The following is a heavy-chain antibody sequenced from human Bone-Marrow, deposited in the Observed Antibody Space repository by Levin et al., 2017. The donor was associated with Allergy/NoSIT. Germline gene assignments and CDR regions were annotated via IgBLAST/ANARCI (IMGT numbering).Heavy chain of an antibody. Sequence: GGSLRLSCAASGFTFSSYGMHWVRQAPGKGLEWVAVISYDGSNKYYADSVKGRFTISRDNSKNTLYLQMNSLRAEDTAVYYCAKGGEVVTGRWYGDYILDYWGQGTLVTVSS. J-gene: IGHJ4*02. CDR3: AKGGEVVTGRWYGDYILDY. D-gene: IGHD4-17*01. CDR1: GFTFSSYG. CDR2: ISYDGSNK. V-gene: IGHV3-30*18.